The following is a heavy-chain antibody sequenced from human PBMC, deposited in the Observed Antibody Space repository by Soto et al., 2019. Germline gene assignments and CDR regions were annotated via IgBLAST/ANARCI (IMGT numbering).Heavy chain of an antibody. J-gene: IGHJ4*02. D-gene: IGHD6-6*01. V-gene: IGHV5-51*01. CDR2: IYPGDSDT. CDR1: GYSFTSYW. CDR3: AVSSSSVLHRFDY. Sequence: GESLKISCKGSGYSFTSYWIGWVRQMPGKGLEWMGIIYPGDSDTRYSPSFQGQVTISADKSISTAYLQWSSLKASDTAMYYCAVSSSSVLHRFDYWGQGTLVTVSS.